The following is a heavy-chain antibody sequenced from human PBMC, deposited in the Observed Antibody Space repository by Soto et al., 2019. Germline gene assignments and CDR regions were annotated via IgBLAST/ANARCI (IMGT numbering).Heavy chain of an antibody. CDR3: ARRKERSGPHYFDY. D-gene: IGHD6-25*01. J-gene: IGHJ4*02. CDR2: MNPYSGNT. V-gene: IGHV1-8*01. CDR1: GYTFTTYD. Sequence: ASVKVSCKASGYTFTTYDISWVRQATGQGLEWMGWMNPYSGNTGYAQKFQGRVTVTRNTSISTVYMELSGLRPDDSAVYYCARRKERSGPHYFDYWGQGSQVTVSS.